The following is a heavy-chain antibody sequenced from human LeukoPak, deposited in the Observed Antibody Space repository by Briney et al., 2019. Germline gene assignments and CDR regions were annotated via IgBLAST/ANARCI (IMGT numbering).Heavy chain of an antibody. CDR1: GYTFTSYD. CDR3: ARGTAGTLAYYYYGMDV. V-gene: IGHV1-8*01. Sequence: ASVKVSCKVSGYTFTSYDINWVRQATGQGLEWMGWMNPNSGNTGYAQKFQGRVTMTRNTSISTAYMELGSLRSEDTAVYYCARGTAGTLAYYYYGMDVWGQGTTVTVSS. D-gene: IGHD1-1*01. J-gene: IGHJ6*02. CDR2: MNPNSGNT.